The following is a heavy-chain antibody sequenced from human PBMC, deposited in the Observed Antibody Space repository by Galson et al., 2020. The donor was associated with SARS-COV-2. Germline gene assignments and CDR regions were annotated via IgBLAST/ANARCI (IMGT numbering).Heavy chain of an antibody. V-gene: IGHV4-59*01. CDR1: GGSISSDY. D-gene: IGHD4-4*01. Sequence: SETLSLTCTVPGGSISSDYWSWIRQPPGKGLEWIGYLYYSGSGSTNYNPSLKSRATISVDTSKNQFYLKLCSGTAAVPAVYYCARGNTVKRFGSWGQGTRVTGSS. J-gene: IGHJ1*01. CDR2: LYYSGSGST. CDR3: ARGNTVKRFGS.